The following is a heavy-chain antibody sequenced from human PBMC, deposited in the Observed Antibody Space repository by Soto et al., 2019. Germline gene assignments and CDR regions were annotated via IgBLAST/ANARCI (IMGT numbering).Heavy chain of an antibody. CDR3: ALIKNSLGGYSTEEG. V-gene: IGHV3-23*01. Sequence: PGGSLRLSCAASGFTFTLYAMSWVRQAPGKGLEWVSTIDIGVGHTFFADSVKGRFTLSRDNSKNTLYLQMDNLRAEDTAVYYCALIKNSLGGYSTEEGWGQGTGVTVSS. J-gene: IGHJ3*01. CDR2: IDIGVGHT. D-gene: IGHD2-15*01. CDR1: GFTFTLYA.